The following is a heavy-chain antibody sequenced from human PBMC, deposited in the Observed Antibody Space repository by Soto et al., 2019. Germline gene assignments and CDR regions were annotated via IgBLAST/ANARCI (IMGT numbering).Heavy chain of an antibody. D-gene: IGHD3-22*01. CDR2: ISGSGDRT. CDR3: VKDDGGYPATAPH. V-gene: IGHV3-23*01. Sequence: EVQLLESGGGLVQPGGSLRLSCAASGITISNYPMSWVRQSPGKGLDWVSGISGSGDRTYYADSAEGRFTISKDISRNSLSLQLDSLGVEDTAVYFCVKDDGGYPATAPHWGKGPLVTVSS. J-gene: IGHJ4*02. CDR1: GITISNYP.